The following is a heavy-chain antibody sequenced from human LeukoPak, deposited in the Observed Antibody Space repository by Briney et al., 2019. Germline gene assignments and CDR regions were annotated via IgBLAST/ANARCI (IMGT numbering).Heavy chain of an antibody. J-gene: IGHJ4*02. CDR1: GYTFTGYY. V-gene: IGHV1-2*02. CDR3: ARDDGGDCSSTSCYSFDY. Sequence: GASVKVSCKASGYTFTGYYMHWVRQAPGQGLEWMGWINPNSGGTNYAQKFQGRVTMTRDTSISTAYMELSRLRSDDTAVYYCARDDGGDCSSTSCYSFDYWGQGTLVTVSS. D-gene: IGHD2-2*01. CDR2: INPNSGGT.